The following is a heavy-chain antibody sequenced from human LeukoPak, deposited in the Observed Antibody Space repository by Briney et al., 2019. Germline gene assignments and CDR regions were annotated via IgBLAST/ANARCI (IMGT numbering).Heavy chain of an antibody. CDR1: GGTFSSYA. Sequence: SVKVSCKASGGTFSSYAISWVRQAPGQGVEWMGGIIPIFGTANYAQKFQGRVTITADESASTAYMELSSLRSEDTAVYYCARDPVVRGVLGTNWFDPWGQGTLVTVSS. CDR3: ARDPVVRGVLGTNWFDP. V-gene: IGHV1-69*13. J-gene: IGHJ5*02. D-gene: IGHD3-10*01. CDR2: IIPIFGTA.